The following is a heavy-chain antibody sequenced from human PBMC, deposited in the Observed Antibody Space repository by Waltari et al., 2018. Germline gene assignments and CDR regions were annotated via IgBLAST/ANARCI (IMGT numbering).Heavy chain of an antibody. Sequence: EVQLLESGGGLVQPGGSLRLACVVSGTAVSALAMSWVRQAPGKGLEWVSSISISGGKMYYGDSVRGRFTISRDNSKNALYLQMNSLRAEDTAVYYCAKEIRPNDYWGQGTLVTVSS. V-gene: IGHV3-23*01. CDR1: GTAVSALA. CDR2: ISISGGKM. J-gene: IGHJ4*02. CDR3: AKEIRPNDY.